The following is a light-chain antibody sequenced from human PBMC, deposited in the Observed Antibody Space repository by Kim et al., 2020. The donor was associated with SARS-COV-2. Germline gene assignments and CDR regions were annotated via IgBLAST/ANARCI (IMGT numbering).Light chain of an antibody. Sequence: VALGQTAWITCGGNIIGSKNVHRYPQKPGQAPVLVIYRVSNRPSGIPERFSGANSGNTATLTISRAQAGDEADYYCQVWDSSTAWVFGGGTKLTVL. V-gene: IGLV3-9*01. CDR3: QVWDSSTAWV. J-gene: IGLJ3*02. CDR2: RVS. CDR1: IIGSKN.